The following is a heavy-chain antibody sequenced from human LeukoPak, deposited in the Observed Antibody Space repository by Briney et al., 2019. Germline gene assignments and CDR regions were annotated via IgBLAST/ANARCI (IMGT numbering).Heavy chain of an antibody. CDR3: ARGYSGTYHNHDFGY. V-gene: IGHV4-34*01. CDR1: GGSFSGYY. D-gene: IGHD1-26*01. CDR2: INDSGST. Sequence: SETLSLTCTVYGGSFSGYYWSWIRQPPGKGLEWIGEINDSGSTNYNPSLKSRVTISVDTSKNQFSLKLNSVTAADTAVYFCARGYSGTYHNHDFGYWGQGTLVTVSS. J-gene: IGHJ4*02.